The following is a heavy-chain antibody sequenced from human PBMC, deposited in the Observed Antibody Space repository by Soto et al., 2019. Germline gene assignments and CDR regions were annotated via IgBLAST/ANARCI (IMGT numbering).Heavy chain of an antibody. V-gene: IGHV4-59*01. D-gene: IGHD1-1*01. Sequence: QVQLQESGPGLVKPSETLSLTCTVSGDSITSYYWSWIRQPPGKGLEWIGYIYYSGYTNYNPSLKSRVTTSVHTSKNQFSLKLTSVTAADTAVYYCARDHENWNDHEAFDIWGQGTMVTVSS. J-gene: IGHJ3*02. CDR2: IYYSGYT. CDR3: ARDHENWNDHEAFDI. CDR1: GDSITSYY.